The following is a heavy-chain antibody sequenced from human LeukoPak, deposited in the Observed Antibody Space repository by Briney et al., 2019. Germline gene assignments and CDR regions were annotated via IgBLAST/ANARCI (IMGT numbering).Heavy chain of an antibody. D-gene: IGHD3-3*01. J-gene: IGHJ6*03. V-gene: IGHV1-8*02. CDR3: ARGLGLAFHYSYFYLDF. CDR1: GYTFTAYD. CDR2: MNPISVRT. Sequence: ASVKVSCTPYGYTFTAYDINWRRQAAGQGGEGWGWMNPISVRTSYSQQFKGRVTMTGSPSTRTDYMKMSGLKSEDTAVYYCARGLGLAFHYSYFYLDFWGKGTTVTVS.